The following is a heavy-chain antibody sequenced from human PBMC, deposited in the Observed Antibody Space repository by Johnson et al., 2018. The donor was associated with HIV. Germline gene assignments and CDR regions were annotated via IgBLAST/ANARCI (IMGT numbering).Heavy chain of an antibody. D-gene: IGHD2-8*02. CDR2: VTGTGGDT. V-gene: IGHV3-23*04. CDR1: GFTFSSYA. Sequence: VQLVESGGSLVQPGGSLRLSCAGSGFTFSSYAMSWVRQAPGKGLEWVSGVTGTGGDTYYAESVKGRFTISRDNSKNTLYLQMNKLRAEDTAVYYCTTEILVRAFDIWGQGTMVTVSS. J-gene: IGHJ3*02. CDR3: TTEILVRAFDI.